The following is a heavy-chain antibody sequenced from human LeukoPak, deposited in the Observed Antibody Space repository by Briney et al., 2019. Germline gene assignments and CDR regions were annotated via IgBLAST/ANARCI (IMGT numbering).Heavy chain of an antibody. D-gene: IGHD3-10*01. J-gene: IGHJ4*02. CDR1: GFIVSSNY. CDR3: ARDLASSGGY. CDR2: IYSGGST. Sequence: GGSLRLSCAASGFIVSSNYMSWFRQAPGKGLEWVSVIYSGGSTYYADSVKGRFTISRDNSKNTLYLQMNSLRAEDTAMYYCARDLASSGGYWGQGTLVTVSS. V-gene: IGHV3-53*01.